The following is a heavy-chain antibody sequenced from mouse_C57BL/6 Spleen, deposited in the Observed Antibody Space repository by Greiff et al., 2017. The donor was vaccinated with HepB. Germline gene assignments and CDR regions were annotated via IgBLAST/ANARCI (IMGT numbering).Heavy chain of an antibody. CDR1: GYTFTSYW. CDR3: ARRKGKTRVFDY. D-gene: IGHD3-3*01. J-gene: IGHJ2*01. CDR2: IYPGSGST. V-gene: IGHV1-55*01. Sequence: VQLQQPGAELVKPGASVKMSCKASGYTFTSYWITWVKQRPGQGLEWIGDIYPGSGSTNYNEKFKSKATLTVDTSSSTAYMQLSSLTSEDSAVYYCARRKGKTRVFDYWGQGTTLTVSS.